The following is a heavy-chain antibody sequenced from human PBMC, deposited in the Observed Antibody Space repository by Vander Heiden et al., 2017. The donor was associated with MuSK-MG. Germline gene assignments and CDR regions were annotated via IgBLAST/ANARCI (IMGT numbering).Heavy chain of an antibody. D-gene: IGHD5-12*01. V-gene: IGHV3-23*01. J-gene: IGHJ4*02. Sequence: EVQLLESGGGLVQPGESLRLSCAAAGFTFRNYAMSWVRQAPGKGLEWVSAIGGSGDSTYYADSVKGRFTISRDNSKYTMYLQMRRMRADDTAVYYCASFRGYSGYEYDYWGQGTLVTVSS. CDR2: IGGSGDST. CDR3: ASFRGYSGYEYDY. CDR1: GFTFRNYA.